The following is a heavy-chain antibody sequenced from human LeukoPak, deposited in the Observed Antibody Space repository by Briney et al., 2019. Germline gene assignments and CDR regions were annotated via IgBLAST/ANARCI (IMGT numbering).Heavy chain of an antibody. Sequence: PSETLSLTCAVYGGSFSGYYWSWIRQPPGKGLEWIGEINHSGSTNYNPSLKSRVTISVDTSKNQFSLKLSSVTAADTAVYYCARGFYCTNGVCYTRSSVAYYYYGMDVWGQGTLVTVSS. J-gene: IGHJ6*02. D-gene: IGHD2-8*01. CDR3: ARGFYCTNGVCYTRSSVAYYYYGMDV. CDR1: GGSFSGYY. V-gene: IGHV4-34*01. CDR2: INHSGST.